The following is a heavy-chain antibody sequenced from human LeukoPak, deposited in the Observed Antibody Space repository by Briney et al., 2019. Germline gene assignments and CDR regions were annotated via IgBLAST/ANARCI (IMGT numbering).Heavy chain of an antibody. D-gene: IGHD5-18*01. J-gene: IGHJ4*02. CDR1: GFTFSSYS. CDR2: ISSSSSYI. V-gene: IGHV3-21*01. Sequence: GGSLRLSCAASGFTFSSYSMNWVRQAPGKGLEWVSSISSSSSYIYYADSVKGRFTISRDNAKNSLYLQMNSLRAEDTAVYYCARDLPEDTAMVYDYWGQGTLVTVSS. CDR3: ARDLPEDTAMVYDY.